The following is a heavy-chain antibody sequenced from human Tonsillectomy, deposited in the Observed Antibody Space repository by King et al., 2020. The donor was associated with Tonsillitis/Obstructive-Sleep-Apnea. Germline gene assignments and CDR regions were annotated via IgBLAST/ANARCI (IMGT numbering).Heavy chain of an antibody. D-gene: IGHD3-10*01. Sequence: VQLVESGGGVVQPGRSLRLSCAASGFNFSTYGMHWVRQAPGKGLEWVAAIWYDRSNIYYADSLKGRFTISRDNSKNTLFLQMNSLRAEDTALYYFARDDFYGSGSYRYYYGLDVWGQGTTVTVSS. J-gene: IGHJ6*02. CDR3: ARDDFYGSGSYRYYYGLDV. CDR2: IWYDRSNI. CDR1: GFNFSTYG. V-gene: IGHV3-33*01.